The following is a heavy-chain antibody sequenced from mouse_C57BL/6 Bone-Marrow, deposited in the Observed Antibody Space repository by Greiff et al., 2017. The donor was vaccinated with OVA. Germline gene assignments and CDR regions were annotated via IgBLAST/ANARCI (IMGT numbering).Heavy chain of an antibody. J-gene: IGHJ1*01. Sequence: EVQVVESGGGLVQPGGSLKLSCAASGFTFRSYGMSWVRQTPDKRLESVATINSNGGSTYYPDSVKGRFTISRDNAKNTLYLQMSSLKSEDTAMYYCAYGSSYNWYFDVWGAGTTVTVSS. V-gene: IGHV5-6-3*01. D-gene: IGHD1-1*01. CDR1: GFTFRSYG. CDR3: AYGSSYNWYFDV. CDR2: INSNGGST.